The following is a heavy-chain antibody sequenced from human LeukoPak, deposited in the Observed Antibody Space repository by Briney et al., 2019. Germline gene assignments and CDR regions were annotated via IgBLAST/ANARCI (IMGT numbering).Heavy chain of an antibody. CDR1: GGSISSYY. Sequence: SETLSLTCTVSGGSISSYYWSWIRQPAGKGLEWVGRIYTSGSTNYNPSLKSRVTISVDKSKNQFSLKLSSVTAADTAVYYCSRDRAAGLGDYWGQGTLVTVSS. J-gene: IGHJ4*02. CDR2: IYTSGST. D-gene: IGHD6-13*01. CDR3: SRDRAAGLGDY. V-gene: IGHV4-4*07.